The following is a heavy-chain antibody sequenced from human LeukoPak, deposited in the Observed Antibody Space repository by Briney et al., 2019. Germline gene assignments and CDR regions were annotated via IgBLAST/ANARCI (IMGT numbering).Heavy chain of an antibody. CDR3: ARHSQYYYDSSGMFDY. CDR2: IYYSGST. V-gene: IGHV4-59*08. D-gene: IGHD3-22*01. Sequence: PSETLSLTCTVSGGSISSYYWSWIRQPPGKGLEWIGYIYYSGSTNYNPSLKSRVTISVDTSKNQFSLKLSSVTAADTAVYYCARHSQYYYDSSGMFDYWGQGTLVTVSS. J-gene: IGHJ4*02. CDR1: GGSISSYY.